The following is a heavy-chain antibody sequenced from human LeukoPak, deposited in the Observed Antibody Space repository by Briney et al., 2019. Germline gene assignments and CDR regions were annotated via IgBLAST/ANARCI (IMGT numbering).Heavy chain of an antibody. J-gene: IGHJ4*02. V-gene: IGHV4-61*02. CDR2: IYTSGST. CDR3: ARDLMTTMFDY. CDR1: GGSISSGSYY. Sequence: SETLSLTCAVSGGSISSGSYYWSWIRQPAGKGLEWIGRIYTSGSTNYNPSLKSRVTISVDTSKNQFSLKLSSVTAADTAVYYCARDLMTTMFDYWGQGTLVTISS. D-gene: IGHD4-17*01.